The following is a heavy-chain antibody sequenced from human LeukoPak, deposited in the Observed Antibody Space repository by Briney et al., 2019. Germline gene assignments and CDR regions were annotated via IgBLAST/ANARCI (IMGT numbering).Heavy chain of an antibody. V-gene: IGHV4-59*01. CDR1: GGSISSYY. CDR2: IYYSGST. Sequence: PSETLSLTCTVSGGSISSYYWSWIRQPPGKGLEWIGYIYYSGSTNYNPSLKSRVTISVDTSKNQFSLKLSSVTAADTVVYYCARGYYGSGSYSPFDYWGQGTLVTVSS. D-gene: IGHD3-10*01. CDR3: ARGYYGSGSYSPFDY. J-gene: IGHJ4*02.